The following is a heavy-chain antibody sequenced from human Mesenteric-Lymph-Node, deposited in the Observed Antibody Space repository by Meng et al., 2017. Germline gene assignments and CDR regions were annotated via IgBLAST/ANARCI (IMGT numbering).Heavy chain of an antibody. V-gene: IGHV4-34*01. Sequence: SETLSLTCAVYGGSFSGYYWSWIRQPPGKGLEWIGEIYHSGSTNYNPSLKSRVTISVDKSKNQFSLKLSSVTAADTAVYYCARWGSLRYFDWLFDYWGQGTLVTVSS. J-gene: IGHJ4*02. CDR1: GGSFSGYY. CDR3: ARWGSLRYFDWLFDY. CDR2: IYHSGST. D-gene: IGHD3-9*01.